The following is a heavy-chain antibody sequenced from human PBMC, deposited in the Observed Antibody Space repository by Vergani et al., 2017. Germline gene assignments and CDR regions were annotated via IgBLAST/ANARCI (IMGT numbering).Heavy chain of an antibody. D-gene: IGHD1-26*01. CDR2: INHSGST. CDR3: ARSAGSKGDNWFDP. CDR1: GGSFSGYY. Sequence: QVQLQESGPGLLKPSETLSLTCAVYGGSFSGYYWSWIRQPPGKGLEWIGEINHSGSTNYNPSLKSRVTISVDTSKNQFSLKLSSVTAADTAVYYCARSAGSKGDNWFDPWGQGTLVTVSS. V-gene: IGHV4-34*01. J-gene: IGHJ5*02.